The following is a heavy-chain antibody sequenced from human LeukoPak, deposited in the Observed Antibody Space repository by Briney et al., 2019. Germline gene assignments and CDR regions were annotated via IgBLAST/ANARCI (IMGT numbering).Heavy chain of an antibody. CDR3: ARVFGYYDSSGYYGGGAFDI. CDR1: GFDFGDYT. J-gene: IGHJ3*02. V-gene: IGHV3-21*01. Sequence: GGSRRLSCAVSGFDFGDYTMHWVRHPPGKVLEWVSSIRSSSSYIYYADSVKCRFTISRDNAKNSLYLQMNSLRAEDTAVYYCARVFGYYDSSGYYGGGAFDIWGQGTMVTVSS. CDR2: IRSSSSYI. D-gene: IGHD3-22*01.